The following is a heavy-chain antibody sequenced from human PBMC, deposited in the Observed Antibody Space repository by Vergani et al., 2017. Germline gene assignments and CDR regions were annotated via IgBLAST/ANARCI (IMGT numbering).Heavy chain of an antibody. CDR1: GGSISSGSHY. CDR2: IYTSGST. V-gene: IGHV4-61*02. D-gene: IGHD3-10*01. J-gene: IGHJ4*02. Sequence: QVQLQESGPGLVKPSQTLSLTCTVSGGSISSGSHYWSWIRQPAGKGLEWIGRIYTSGSTNYNPSLKSRVTISVDTSKNQFSLKLSSVTAVDTAVYYCARENLWFGEFYYFDYWGQGTLVTVSS. CDR3: ARENLWFGEFYYFDY.